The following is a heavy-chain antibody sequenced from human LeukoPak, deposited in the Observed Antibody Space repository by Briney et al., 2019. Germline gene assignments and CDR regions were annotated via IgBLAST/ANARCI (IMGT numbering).Heavy chain of an antibody. Sequence: SGGSLRLSCAASGFTFSSYWMSWVRQAPGKGLEWVANIKQDGSEKYYVDSVKGRFTISRDNAKNSLYLQMNSLRAEDTALYYCAKDNPDLAPFDYWGQGTLVTVSS. CDR2: IKQDGSEK. V-gene: IGHV3-7*03. CDR1: GFTFSSYW. D-gene: IGHD3-3*01. CDR3: AKDNPDLAPFDY. J-gene: IGHJ4*02.